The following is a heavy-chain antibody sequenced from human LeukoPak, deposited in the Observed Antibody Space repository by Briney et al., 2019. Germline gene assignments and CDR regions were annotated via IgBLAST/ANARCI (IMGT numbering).Heavy chain of an antibody. Sequence: SVKVSCKASGLTLSTYAISWVRQAPGQGLEWMGGIIPMFGSAHYAQKFQDRVTITTDESTTIAYMELSSLRSEDTAVYYCASSPRIVGRLDYYYMDVWGKGTTVTVSS. CDR2: IIPMFGSA. J-gene: IGHJ6*03. CDR3: ASSPRIVGRLDYYYMDV. D-gene: IGHD6-6*01. CDR1: GLTLSTYA. V-gene: IGHV1-69*05.